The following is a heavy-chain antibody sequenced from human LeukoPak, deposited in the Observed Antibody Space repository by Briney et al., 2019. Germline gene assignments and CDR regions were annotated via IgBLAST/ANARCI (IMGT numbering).Heavy chain of an antibody. CDR2: ISYDGSNK. Sequence: GRSLRLACAASGFTFSSYAMHWVRQAPGKGLEWVAVISYDGSNKYYADSVKGRFTISRDNSKNTLYLQMNSLRAEDTAVYYCAREGSGWVNFDYWGQGTLVTVSS. CDR3: AREGSGWVNFDY. J-gene: IGHJ4*02. V-gene: IGHV3-30-3*01. CDR1: GFTFSSYA. D-gene: IGHD6-19*01.